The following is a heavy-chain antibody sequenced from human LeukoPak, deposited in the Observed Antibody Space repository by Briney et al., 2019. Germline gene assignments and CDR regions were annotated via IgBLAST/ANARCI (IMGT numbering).Heavy chain of an antibody. V-gene: IGHV3-48*01. CDR2: ISSFSGTI. D-gene: IGHD1-26*01. CDR1: GFTFSSYS. J-gene: IGHJ4*02. Sequence: GGSLRLSCTASGFTFSSYSMNWVRQAPGKGLEWVSYISSFSGTINYADSVKGRFTISRDNAKNSLYLQMNSLRAEDTAVYYCARDGRVGATDFDYWGQGTLVTVSS. CDR3: ARDGRVGATDFDY.